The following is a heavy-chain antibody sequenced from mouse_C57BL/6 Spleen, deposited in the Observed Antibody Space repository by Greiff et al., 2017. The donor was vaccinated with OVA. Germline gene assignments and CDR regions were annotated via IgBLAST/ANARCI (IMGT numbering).Heavy chain of an antibody. V-gene: IGHV6-6*01. CDR1: GFTFSDAW. CDR2: IRNKANNHAT. D-gene: IGHD2-4*01. J-gene: IGHJ1*03. Sequence: EVKLMESGGGLVQPGGSMKLSCAASGFTFSDAWMDWVRQSPEKGLEWVAEIRNKANNHATYYAESVKGRFTISGDDSKSSVYLQMNSLRAEDTGIYYCTRLAIYYDYDWCFDVWGTGTTVTVSS. CDR3: TRLAIYYDYDWCFDV.